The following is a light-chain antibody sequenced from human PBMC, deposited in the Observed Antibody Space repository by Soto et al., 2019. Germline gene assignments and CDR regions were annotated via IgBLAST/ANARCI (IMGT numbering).Light chain of an antibody. V-gene: IGLV1-44*01. J-gene: IGLJ3*02. CDR1: TSNIGSNA. CDR3: AAWDDSLHGVA. Sequence: QSVLTQPPSASGTPGQSVTLSCSGSTSNIGSNAVNWYQQLPGTAPKLLIYKNNQRPSGVPDRFSGSKFGTSASLAISGLQSEDGADYHCAAWDDSLHGVAFGGGTKLTVL. CDR2: KNN.